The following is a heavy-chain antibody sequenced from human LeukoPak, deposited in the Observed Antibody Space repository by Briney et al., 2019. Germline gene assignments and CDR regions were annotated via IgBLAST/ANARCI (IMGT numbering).Heavy chain of an antibody. Sequence: SETLSLTCTVSGGSISSYYWSWIRQPPGKGLEWIGYIYYSGSTNYNPSLKSRVTISVDTSKNQFSLKLSFVPAADTAVYYCARDGGGRGYSYGIDYWGQGTLVTVSS. CDR3: ARDGGGRGYSYGIDY. CDR1: GGSISSYY. CDR2: IYYSGST. V-gene: IGHV4-59*01. J-gene: IGHJ4*02. D-gene: IGHD5-18*01.